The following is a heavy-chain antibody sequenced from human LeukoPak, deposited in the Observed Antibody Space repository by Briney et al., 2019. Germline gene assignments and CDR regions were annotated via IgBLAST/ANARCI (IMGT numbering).Heavy chain of an antibody. Sequence: GGSLRLSCVGSGFTFSSYSMNWVRQVPGKGLEWVSFISSSSSTIDYADSMKGRFTISRDNPKNSLYLQMNSLRAEDTAVYYCAREPFWSGYYSNLHFDYWGQGTLVTVSS. CDR1: GFTFSSYS. CDR2: ISSSSSTI. D-gene: IGHD3-3*01. CDR3: AREPFWSGYYSNLHFDY. V-gene: IGHV3-48*04. J-gene: IGHJ4*02.